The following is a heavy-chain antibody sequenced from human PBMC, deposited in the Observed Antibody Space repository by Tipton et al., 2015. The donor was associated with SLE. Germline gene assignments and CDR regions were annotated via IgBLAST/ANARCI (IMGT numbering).Heavy chain of an antibody. D-gene: IGHD6-13*01. CDR2: IWYDGRNK. Sequence: SLRLSCAAPGFTFSSYGMHWVRQAPGKGLEWVAVIWYDGRNKYYADSVKGRFTISRDNSKNTLYLQMNSLRAEDTAVYYCAKDLSSSWSLDYWGQGTLVTVSS. J-gene: IGHJ4*02. CDR3: AKDLSSSWSLDY. V-gene: IGHV3-33*06. CDR1: GFTFSSYG.